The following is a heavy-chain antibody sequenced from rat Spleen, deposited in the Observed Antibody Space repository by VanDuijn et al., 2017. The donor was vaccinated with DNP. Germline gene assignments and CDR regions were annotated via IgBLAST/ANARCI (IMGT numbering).Heavy chain of an antibody. CDR1: GFTFSNHG. V-gene: IGHV5-29*01. D-gene: IGHD1-4*01. CDR2: ISYDGSNT. Sequence: EVQLVESGGGLVQPGRSLKLSCAVSGFTFSNHGMAWVRQAPTKGLEWVARISYDGSNTYYGDSVKGRFSISRDNAESTLYLQMDSLRSEDTATYYCAGRPPPTRGPFDYWGQGVTVTVSS. J-gene: IGHJ2*01. CDR3: AGRPPPTRGPFDY.